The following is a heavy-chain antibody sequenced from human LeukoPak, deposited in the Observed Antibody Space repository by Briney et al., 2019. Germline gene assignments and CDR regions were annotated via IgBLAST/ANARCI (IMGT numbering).Heavy chain of an antibody. CDR2: IYYRGST. D-gene: IGHD4-17*01. CDR3: ARGGDYGDLRYFDY. V-gene: IGHV4-59*01. Sequence: ASETLSLTCTVSGGSINNYYWSWIRQPPGKGLEWIGYIYYRGSTNYNPSLKSRVTSSVDTSKNQFSLKLNSVTAADTAVYYCARGGDYGDLRYFDYWGQGTLVTVSS. CDR1: GGSINNYY. J-gene: IGHJ4*02.